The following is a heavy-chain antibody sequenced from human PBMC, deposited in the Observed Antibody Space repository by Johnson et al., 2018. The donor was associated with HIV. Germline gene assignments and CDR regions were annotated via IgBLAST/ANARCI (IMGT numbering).Heavy chain of an antibody. V-gene: IGHV3-33*01. CDR2: IWYDGSNK. CDR1: GFTFNSYG. D-gene: IGHD6-6*01. Sequence: QVQLVESGGGVVQPGRSLRLSCAASGFTFNSYGMHWVRQAPGKGLEWVAVIWYDGSNKYYADSVKDRFTISRDNSKNTLYLQMNSLRAEDTAVYYCARDILEYSSSVPDAFDIWGQGTMVTVSS. CDR3: ARDILEYSSSVPDAFDI. J-gene: IGHJ3*02.